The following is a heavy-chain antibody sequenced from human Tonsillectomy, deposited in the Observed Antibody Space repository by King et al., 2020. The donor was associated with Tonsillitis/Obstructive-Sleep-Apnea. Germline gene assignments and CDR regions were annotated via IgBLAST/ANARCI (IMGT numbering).Heavy chain of an antibody. Sequence: VQLQQWGAGLLKPSETLSLTCAVYGGSFSGYYWSWIRQPPGKGLEWIGEINHSGSTNYNPSLKSRVTISVDTSKNQFSLKLSSVTAADTAVYYCARGESRAKNSPVRCYMDVWGKGTTVTVSS. CDR3: ARGESRAKNSPVRCYMDV. CDR1: GGSFSGYY. V-gene: IGHV4-34*01. D-gene: IGHD3-10*01. J-gene: IGHJ6*03. CDR2: INHSGST.